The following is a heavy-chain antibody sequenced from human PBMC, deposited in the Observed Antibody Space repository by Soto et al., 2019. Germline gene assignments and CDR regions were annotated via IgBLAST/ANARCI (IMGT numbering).Heavy chain of an antibody. V-gene: IGHV4-39*01. Sequence: SETLSLTCTVSGGSISSGDYYWSWIRQPPGKGLEWIGSIYYSGSTYYNPSLKSRVTISVDTSKNQFSLKVSSVAAAGTSVYYCASGGTWGQGTLVTVSS. J-gene: IGHJ5*02. D-gene: IGHD2-8*02. CDR3: ASGGT. CDR2: IYYSGST. CDR1: GGSISSGDYY.